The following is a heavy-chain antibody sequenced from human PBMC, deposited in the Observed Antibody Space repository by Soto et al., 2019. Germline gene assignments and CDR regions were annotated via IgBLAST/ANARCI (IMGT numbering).Heavy chain of an antibody. D-gene: IGHD1-7*01. CDR3: ARDSTPITGTTYGSYFDY. Sequence: GGSLRLSCAASGFTFSNSDMNWVRQAPGKGLEWVSGVSWNGSRTHYADSVKGRFIISRDNSKNTLFLQMNSLRAEDTAVYYCARDSTPITGTTYGSYFDYWGQGTQVTVSS. CDR1: GFTFSNSD. V-gene: IGHV3-35*01. J-gene: IGHJ4*02. CDR2: VSWNGSRT.